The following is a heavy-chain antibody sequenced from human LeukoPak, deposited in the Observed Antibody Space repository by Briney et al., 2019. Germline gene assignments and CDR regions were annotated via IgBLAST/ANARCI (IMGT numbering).Heavy chain of an antibody. D-gene: IGHD5-12*01. V-gene: IGHV5-51*01. CDR3: ARAPLSIVATIDAFDY. J-gene: IGHJ4*02. Sequence: GESLKISCKGSGYSFTSYWICWVRQMPGKGLEWMGIIYPGDSYTRYSPSFQGQVTIPADKSISTAYLQWSSLKASDTAMYYCARAPLSIVATIDAFDYWGQGTLVTVSS. CDR2: IYPGDSYT. CDR1: GYSFTSYW.